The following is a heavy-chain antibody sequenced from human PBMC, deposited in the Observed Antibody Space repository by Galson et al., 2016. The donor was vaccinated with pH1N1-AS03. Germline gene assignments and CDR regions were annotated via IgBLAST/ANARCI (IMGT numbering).Heavy chain of an antibody. Sequence: QSGAEVKKPGESLKISCKGSGYSLARYWIGWVRQMPGKGLEWIRVIYPGASDTRYSPSFQGLVTISVDKTFNTAYLQWGSLEASATAMYYCARDAGTDYFDHWGQGTLVTVPS. CDR3: ARDAGTDYFDH. J-gene: IGHJ4*02. CDR2: IYPGASDT. CDR1: GYSLARYW. D-gene: IGHD6-13*01. V-gene: IGHV5-51*01.